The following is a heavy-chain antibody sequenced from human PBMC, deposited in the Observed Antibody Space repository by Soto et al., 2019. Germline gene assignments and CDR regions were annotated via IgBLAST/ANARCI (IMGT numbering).Heavy chain of an antibody. CDR2: IIPIFGTA. CDR3: ARDKIGLELGGVLGY. CDR1: GGTFSSYA. Sequence: ASVKVSCKASGGTFSSYAISWVRQAPGQGLEWMGGIIPIFGTANYAQKFQGRVTITADESTSTAYMELSSLRSEDTAVYYCARDKIGLELGGVLGYWGQGTLVTVSS. D-gene: IGHD1-7*01. V-gene: IGHV1-69*13. J-gene: IGHJ4*02.